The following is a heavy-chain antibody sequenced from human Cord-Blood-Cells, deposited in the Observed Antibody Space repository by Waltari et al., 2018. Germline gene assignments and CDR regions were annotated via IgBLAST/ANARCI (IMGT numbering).Heavy chain of an antibody. V-gene: IGHV1-8*03. J-gene: IGHJ4*02. Sequence: QVQLVQSGAEVKKPGASVKVSCKASGYTFTSYDINWVRQATGQGLEWIGWRKPNSGNTGYAQKFQGRVTITRNTSISTAYMELSSLRSEDTAVYYCARAAAGSGVPAARPLDYWGQGTLVTVSS. CDR2: RKPNSGNT. CDR1: GYTFTSYD. D-gene: IGHD2-2*01. CDR3: ARAAAGSGVPAARPLDY.